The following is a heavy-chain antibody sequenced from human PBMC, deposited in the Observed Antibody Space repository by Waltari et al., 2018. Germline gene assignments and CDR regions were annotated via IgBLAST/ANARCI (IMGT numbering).Heavy chain of an antibody. CDR2: ISPILGIA. Sequence: QVQLVQSGAEVKKPGSSVKVSCKASGGTFSSYTISWVRQAPGQGLEWMGRISPILGIANYAQKFQGRVTITADKSTSTAYMELSSLRSEDTAVYYCARGDTAMVLGYWGQGTLVTVSS. D-gene: IGHD5-18*01. J-gene: IGHJ4*02. V-gene: IGHV1-69*02. CDR3: ARGDTAMVLGY. CDR1: GGTFSSYT.